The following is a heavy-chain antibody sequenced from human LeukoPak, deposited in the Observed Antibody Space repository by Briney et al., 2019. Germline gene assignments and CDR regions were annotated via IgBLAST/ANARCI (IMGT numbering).Heavy chain of an antibody. J-gene: IGHJ4*02. CDR1: GGSISSNY. V-gene: IGHV4-4*07. CDR3: ARAICYGSGTTAFDS. D-gene: IGHD3-10*01. CDR2: IYNSGTT. Sequence: SETLSLTCTASGGSISSNYGSWIRQPGGRGLEWIGRIYNSGTTNYTTNYNPSLSSRATMSVDTSKKQFSPKLNSVTAAATAVNFCARAICYGSGTTAFDSWGQGTLVTVSS.